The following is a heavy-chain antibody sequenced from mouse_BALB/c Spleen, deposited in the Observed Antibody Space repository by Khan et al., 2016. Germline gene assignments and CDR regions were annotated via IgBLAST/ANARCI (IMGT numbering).Heavy chain of an antibody. D-gene: IGHD2-14*01. V-gene: IGHV5-6-3*01. CDR1: GFTFSSYG. Sequence: EVELVESGGGLVQPGGSLKLSCVASGFTFSSYGMSWVRQTPDKRLELVAIINSNGGSTYYPDSVMGRFTMSRDNAKNTLNLQMSSPNSEDPAMYYCARAYRFDVEGYYAMDYWGQGTSVTVSS. CDR3: ARAYRFDVEGYYAMDY. CDR2: INSNGGST. J-gene: IGHJ4*01.